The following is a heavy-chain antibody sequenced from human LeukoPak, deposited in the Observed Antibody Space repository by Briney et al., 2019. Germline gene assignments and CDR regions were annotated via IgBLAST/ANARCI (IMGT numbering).Heavy chain of an antibody. J-gene: IGHJ6*03. CDR1: GYTFTAYY. V-gene: IGHV1-2*02. CDR3: ARYHSKGDYYYYMDV. CDR2: INPNSGGT. Sequence: ASVKVSCKASGYTFTAYYMHWVRQAPGQGLEWMGWINPNSGGTNYAQKFQGRVTMTRDTSISTAYMELSSLRSDDTAVYYCARYHSKGDYYYYMDVWGKGTTVTISS.